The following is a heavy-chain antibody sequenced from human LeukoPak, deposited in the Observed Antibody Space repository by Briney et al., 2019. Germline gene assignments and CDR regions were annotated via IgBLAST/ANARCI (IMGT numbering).Heavy chain of an antibody. CDR1: GCTFATYY. V-gene: IGHV1-46*01. Sequence: ASVKVSCKASGCTFATYYIHWVRQAPGQGLEWMGIINPSDGYTNYAQKFRGRVTMTRDTSTSTVYMELSSLRSEDTAVYYRAREVGATDYWGQGTLVTVSS. J-gene: IGHJ4*02. CDR3: AREVGATDY. D-gene: IGHD1-26*01. CDR2: INPSDGYT.